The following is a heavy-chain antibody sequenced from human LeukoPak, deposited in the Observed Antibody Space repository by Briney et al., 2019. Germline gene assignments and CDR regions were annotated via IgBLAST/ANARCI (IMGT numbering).Heavy chain of an antibody. J-gene: IGHJ4*02. CDR2: ISGSGGST. D-gene: IGHD1-26*01. CDR3: AKIERATLSFDY. CDR1: GFTFSSYA. V-gene: IGHV3-23*01. Sequence: PGGSLGLSCAASGFTFSSYAMSWVRQAPGKGLEWVSAISGSGGSTYYADSVKGRFTISRDNSKNTLYLQMNSLRAEDTAVYYCAKIERATLSFDYWGQGTLVTVSS.